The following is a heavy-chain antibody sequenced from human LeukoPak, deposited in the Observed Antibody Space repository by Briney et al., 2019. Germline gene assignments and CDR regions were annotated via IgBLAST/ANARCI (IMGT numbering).Heavy chain of an antibody. CDR1: GGTFSSYA. CDR2: IIPIFGTA. CDR3: ARGYSGYGKFDY. Sequence: ASVKVSCKASGGTFSSYAISWVRQAPGQGLEWMGGIIPIFGTANYAQKFQGRVTITADESTSTAYMELSSLRSEDTAVYYCARGYSGYGKFDYWAREPWSPSPQ. D-gene: IGHD5-12*01. J-gene: IGHJ4*02. V-gene: IGHV1-69*13.